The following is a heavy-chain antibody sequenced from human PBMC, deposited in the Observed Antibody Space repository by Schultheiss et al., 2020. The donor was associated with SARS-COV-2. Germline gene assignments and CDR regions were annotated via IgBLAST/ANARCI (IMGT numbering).Heavy chain of an antibody. J-gene: IGHJ4*02. CDR1: GGSFSGYY. CDR3: ARGVGIWFGELSAPWFDY. CDR2: INHSGST. D-gene: IGHD3-10*01. Sequence: SETLYLTCAVYGGSFSGYYWSWIRQPPGKGLEWIGEINHSGSTNYNPSLKSRVTISVDTSKNQFSLKLSSVTAADTAVYYCARGVGIWFGELSAPWFDYWGQGTLVTVSS. V-gene: IGHV4-34*01.